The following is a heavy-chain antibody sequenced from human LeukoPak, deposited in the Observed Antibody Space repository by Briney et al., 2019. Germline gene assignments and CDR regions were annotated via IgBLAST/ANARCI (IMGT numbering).Heavy chain of an antibody. J-gene: IGHJ3*02. CDR2: ISYDGSNK. D-gene: IGHD3-22*01. CDR3: AKLYYYDSSGYYGTDSLDAFDI. Sequence: GGALRLSCAASGFTFSSYGMHWVRQAPGKGLEGVAVISYDGSNKYYADSVKGRFTISRDNSKNTLYLQMNSLRAEDTAVYYCAKLYYYDSSGYYGTDSLDAFDIWGQGTMVTVSS. CDR1: GFTFSSYG. V-gene: IGHV3-30*18.